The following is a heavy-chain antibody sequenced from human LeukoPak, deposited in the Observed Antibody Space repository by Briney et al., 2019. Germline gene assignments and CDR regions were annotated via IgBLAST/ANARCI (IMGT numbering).Heavy chain of an antibody. Sequence: PGGSLRLSCAVSGFTFSSYDMNWVRQAPGKGLEWVAVISYDGFNKYYADSVKGRFTISRDNSKNTLYLQMNSLRAEDTAVYYCARIQVDTAMNHDAFDIWGQGTMVTVSS. CDR3: ARIQVDTAMNHDAFDI. CDR2: ISYDGFNK. D-gene: IGHD5-18*01. CDR1: GFTFSSYD. J-gene: IGHJ3*02. V-gene: IGHV3-30*04.